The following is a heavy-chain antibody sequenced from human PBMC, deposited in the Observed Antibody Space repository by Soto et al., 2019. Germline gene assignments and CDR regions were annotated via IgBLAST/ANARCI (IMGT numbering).Heavy chain of an antibody. D-gene: IGHD3-3*01. CDR1: GGSMSNYY. V-gene: IGHV4-59*01. CDR3: ARVRFLEWFPDY. Sequence: PSETLSLTCTVSGGSMSNYYWSWIRQPPGKGLEWIGYIYNSGSTNYNPSLKSRVTMSADTSKNQFSLKLNSVTAADTAVYYCARVRFLEWFPDYWGQGTLVTVSS. J-gene: IGHJ4*02. CDR2: IYNSGST.